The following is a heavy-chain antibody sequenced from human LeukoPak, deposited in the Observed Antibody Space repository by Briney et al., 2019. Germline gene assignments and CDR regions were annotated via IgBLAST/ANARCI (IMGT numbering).Heavy chain of an antibody. CDR3: AREVPLQWPEGRYFDY. V-gene: IGHV4-59*01. CDR1: GGSISSYY. CDR2: IYYSGST. D-gene: IGHD6-19*01. J-gene: IGHJ4*02. Sequence: SETLSLTCTVSGGSISSYYWSWIRQPPGKGLEWIGYIYYSGSTNCNPSLKSRVTISVDTSKNQFSLKLSSVTAADTAVYYCAREVPLQWPEGRYFDYWGQGTLVTVSS.